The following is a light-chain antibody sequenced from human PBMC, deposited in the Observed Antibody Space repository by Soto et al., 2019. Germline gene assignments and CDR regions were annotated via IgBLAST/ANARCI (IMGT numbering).Light chain of an antibody. J-gene: IGKJ1*01. CDR2: DAS. V-gene: IGKV1-5*01. CDR1: QSISSW. Sequence: DIQITQSPSTLSASVAARVNLTFRASQSISSWLAWYQQKPGKAPKLLIYDASSLESGVPSRFSGSGSGTEFTLTITSLQPDDFATYYCKQYNSYPWTFGKGTKVDIK. CDR3: KQYNSYPWT.